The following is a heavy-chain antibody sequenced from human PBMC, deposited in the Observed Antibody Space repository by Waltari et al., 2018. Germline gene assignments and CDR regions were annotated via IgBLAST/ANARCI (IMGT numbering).Heavy chain of an antibody. CDR3: ARDQEHDY. Sequence: QVQLVESGGGVVQPGRSLRLSCAASGFTFSSYAMHWVRQAPGKGLEWVEVISYDGSNKYYADAVKGRFTNSRDNSKNTLYLQMNSLRAEDTAVYYCARDQEHDYWGQGTLVTVSS. V-gene: IGHV3-30-3*01. CDR2: ISYDGSNK. CDR1: GFTFSSYA. J-gene: IGHJ4*02.